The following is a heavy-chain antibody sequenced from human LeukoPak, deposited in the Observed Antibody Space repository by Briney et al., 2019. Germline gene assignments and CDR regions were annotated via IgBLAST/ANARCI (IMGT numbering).Heavy chain of an antibody. CDR1: GGSISSYY. J-gene: IGHJ6*03. D-gene: IGHD5-12*01. Sequence: SETLSLTCTVSGGSISSYYWSWIRQPPGKGLEWIGYIYTSGSTNYNPSLKSRVTISVDTSKNQFSLKLSSVTAADTAVYYCAGAGYCSEGRYSGYEECRGGYYYYYMDVWGKGTTVTVSS. CDR3: AGAGYCSEGRYSGYEECRGGYYYYYMDV. CDR2: IYTSGST. V-gene: IGHV4-4*09.